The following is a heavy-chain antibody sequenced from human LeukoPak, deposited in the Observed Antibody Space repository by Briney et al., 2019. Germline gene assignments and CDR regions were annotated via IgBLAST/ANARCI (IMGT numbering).Heavy chain of an antibody. CDR3: ARLGERWLQSRAFDI. Sequence: SETLSLTCTVSGGSISSYYWSWIRQPPGKGLEWIGYIYYSGSTYYNPSLKSRVTISVDTSKNQFSLKLSSVTAADTAVYYCARLGERWLQSRAFDIWGQGTMVTVSS. CDR1: GGSISSYY. V-gene: IGHV4-59*12. CDR2: IYYSGST. J-gene: IGHJ3*02. D-gene: IGHD5-24*01.